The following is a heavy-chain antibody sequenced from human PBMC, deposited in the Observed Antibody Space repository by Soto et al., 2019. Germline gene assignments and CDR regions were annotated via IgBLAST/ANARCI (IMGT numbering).Heavy chain of an antibody. CDR3: VQSRCGGVCLQSYSSHAYYGLDV. D-gene: IGHD2-21*02. Sequence: QITLKESGPTLVKPTQTLTLTCTFSGLSLSTTGVGVGWIRQPPGKALEWLALIYWDDDKRYSPSLKSRLTITKDTSKNQVVLTMTTMDPVDTATYYCVQSRCGGVCLQSYSSHAYYGLDVWGQGTTVTVSS. J-gene: IGHJ6*02. CDR1: GLSLSTTGVG. V-gene: IGHV2-5*02. CDR2: IYWDDDK.